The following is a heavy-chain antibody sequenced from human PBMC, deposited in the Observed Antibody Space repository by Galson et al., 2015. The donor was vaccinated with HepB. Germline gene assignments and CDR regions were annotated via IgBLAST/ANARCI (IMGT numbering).Heavy chain of an antibody. CDR3: ARDGVPTIRIVVVPAAMEVGYGMDV. V-gene: IGHV1-3*01. Sequence: SVKVSCKASGYTFTSYAMHWVRQAPGQRLEWMGWINAGNGNTKYSQKFQGRVTITRDTSASTAYMELSSLRSEDTAVYYCARDGVPTIRIVVVPAAMEVGYGMDVWGQGTTVTVSS. CDR1: GYTFTSYA. CDR2: INAGNGNT. J-gene: IGHJ6*02. D-gene: IGHD2-2*01.